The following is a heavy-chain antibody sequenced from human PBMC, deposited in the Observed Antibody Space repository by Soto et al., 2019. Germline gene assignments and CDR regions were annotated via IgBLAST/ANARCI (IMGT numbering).Heavy chain of an antibody. J-gene: IGHJ6*03. Sequence: SGPTLVNPTETLTLTCTVSGFSLTTGKMGVSWIRQPPGKALEWLAHIFSDNERSDSTSLQGRLTISKDTSGSQAGLSMTNVDPLDTATSYWAPTSVDSYPFCYSMHFWRKWNTVMVS. CDR1: GFSLTTGKMG. CDR2: IFSDNER. V-gene: IGHV2-26*01. CDR3: APTSVDSYPFCYSMHF. D-gene: IGHD3-9*01.